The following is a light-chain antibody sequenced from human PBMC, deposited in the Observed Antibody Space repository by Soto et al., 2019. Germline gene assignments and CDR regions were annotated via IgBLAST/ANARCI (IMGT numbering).Light chain of an antibody. CDR3: QQYGNSSWT. V-gene: IGKV3-20*01. CDR1: QSVSGNF. J-gene: IGKJ1*01. CDR2: GAS. Sequence: ELGLTQSPGTLSLSPGERGILSCLASQSVSGNFLAWYQQKPGQTPRLLIHGASNRATGIPDRFRGSGSGTDFTLTISRLEPEDFAVYYCQQYGNSSWTFGLGTKVEIK.